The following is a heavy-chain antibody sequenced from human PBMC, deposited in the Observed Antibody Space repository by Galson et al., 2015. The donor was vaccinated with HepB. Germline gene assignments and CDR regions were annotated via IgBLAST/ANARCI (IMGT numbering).Heavy chain of an antibody. CDR1: GFSFSSYS. CDR3: ARDGVAATSRVDY. D-gene: IGHD6-13*01. J-gene: IGHJ4*02. CDR2: ISSSSSTI. V-gene: IGHV3-48*04. Sequence: LRLSCAASGFSFSSYSMNWVRQAPGKGLEWVSYISSSSSTIYYADSVKGRFTISRDNAKNSQYLQMKSLRAEDTAVYYCARDGVAATSRVDYWGQGTLVTVSS.